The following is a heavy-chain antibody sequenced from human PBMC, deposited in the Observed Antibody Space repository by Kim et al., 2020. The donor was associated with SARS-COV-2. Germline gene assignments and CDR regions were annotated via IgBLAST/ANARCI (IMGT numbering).Heavy chain of an antibody. Sequence: GGSLRLSCAASGFTFSSYAMHWVRQAPGKGLEWVAVISYDGSNKYYADSVKGRFTISRDNSKNTLYLQMNSLRAEDTAVYYCARDLRMVRGVLDYWGQGTLVTVSA. CDR3: ARDLRMVRGVLDY. V-gene: IGHV3-30*04. CDR2: ISYDGSNK. D-gene: IGHD3-10*01. J-gene: IGHJ4*02. CDR1: GFTFSSYA.